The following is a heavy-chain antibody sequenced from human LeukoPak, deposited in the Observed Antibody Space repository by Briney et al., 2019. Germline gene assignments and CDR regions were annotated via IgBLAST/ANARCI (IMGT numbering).Heavy chain of an antibody. CDR2: IYYSGST. CDR1: GGSISSYY. J-gene: IGHJ4*02. D-gene: IGHD2-2*01. CDR3: ARAAGLGSTFDY. Sequence: PSEILSLTCTVSGGSISSYYWSWIRQPPGKGLEWIGYIYYSGSTNYNPSLKSRVTISVDTSKNQFSLKLSSVTAADTAVYYCARAAGLGSTFDYWGQGTLVTVSS. V-gene: IGHV4-59*01.